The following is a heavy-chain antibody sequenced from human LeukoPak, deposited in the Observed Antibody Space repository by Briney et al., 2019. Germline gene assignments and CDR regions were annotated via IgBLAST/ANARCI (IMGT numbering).Heavy chain of an antibody. J-gene: IGHJ6*03. CDR1: GFTFSSYS. D-gene: IGHD5-18*01. CDR2: ISSSSSTI. V-gene: IGHV3-48*01. CDR3: ARDGDTAQSNYYYYMDV. Sequence: GGSLRLSCAASGFTFSSYSMNWVRQAPGKGLEWVSYISSSSSTIYYADSVKGRFTISRDNAKNSLYLQMNSLRAEDTAVYYCARDGDTAQSNYYYYMDVWGKGTTVTVSS.